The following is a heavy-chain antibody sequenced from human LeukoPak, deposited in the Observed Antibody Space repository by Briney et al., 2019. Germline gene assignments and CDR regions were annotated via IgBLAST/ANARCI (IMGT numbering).Heavy chain of an antibody. J-gene: IGHJ4*02. CDR1: GFTFSRDW. V-gene: IGHV3-7*03. CDR2: IQQDGGEK. Sequence: PGGSLRLSYAASGFTFSRDWMNWVRQAPGKGLEWVANIQQDGGEKHYVDSVKGRFTISRDNAKNSLFLQMNTLRAEDTAVYFCARSIPDYVGGLGYWGQGTLVTVSS. D-gene: IGHD3-16*01. CDR3: ARSIPDYVGGLGY.